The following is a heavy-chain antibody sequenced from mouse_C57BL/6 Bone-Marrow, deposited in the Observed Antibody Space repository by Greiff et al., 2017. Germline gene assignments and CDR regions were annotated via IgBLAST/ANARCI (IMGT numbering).Heavy chain of an antibody. V-gene: IGHV1-9*01. CDR3: ALGYSVSRPWFAY. J-gene: IGHJ3*01. CDR2: ILPGSGST. D-gene: IGHD2-14*01. Sequence: VQLQQSGAELMKPGASVKLSCKATGYTFTGYWIEWVKQRPGHGLEWIGEILPGSGSTHYNEKFKGKATFTADTSSNTSYMQLDSLTTEDSAIYYCALGYSVSRPWFAYWGQGTLVTVSA. CDR1: GYTFTGYW.